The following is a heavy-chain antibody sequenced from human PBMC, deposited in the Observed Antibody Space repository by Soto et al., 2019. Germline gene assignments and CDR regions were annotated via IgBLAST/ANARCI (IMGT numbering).Heavy chain of an antibody. CDR2: ISSNGGST. J-gene: IGHJ3*02. CDR1: GFTFISYA. Sequence: PGGSMRLSCAASGFTFISYAMHWVSKAPGKGLEYVSAISSNGGSTYYANSVKGRFTISRDNSKNTLYLQMGSLRAEDMAVYYCARSVLVYGAFDIWGQGTMVTVSS. D-gene: IGHD2-8*01. V-gene: IGHV3-64*01. CDR3: ARSVLVYGAFDI.